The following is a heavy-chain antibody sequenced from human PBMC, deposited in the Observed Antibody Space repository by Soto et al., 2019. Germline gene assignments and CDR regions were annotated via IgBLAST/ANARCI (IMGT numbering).Heavy chain of an antibody. J-gene: IGHJ6*02. CDR3: ATQISNFRYDYFAMDV. CDR1: GYTFTDYC. V-gene: IGHV5-51*01. Sequence: GEPLKISCKGSGYTFTDYCIGWVRQLPGKGLEWMGIIYPGDSDTRYSPSFQGHVTITVDKSTNTAYLQWNTLRASDTAMYYCATQISNFRYDYFAMDVWGQGTTVNVSS. D-gene: IGHD4-4*01. CDR2: IYPGDSDT.